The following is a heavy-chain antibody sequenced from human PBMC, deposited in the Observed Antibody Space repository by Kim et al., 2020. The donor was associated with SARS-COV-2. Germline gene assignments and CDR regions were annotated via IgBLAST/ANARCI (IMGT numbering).Heavy chain of an antibody. CDR3: ARGNYGSGSSYFTSNWFDP. V-gene: IGHV1-46*03. Sequence: ASVKVSCKASGYTFTNYYLHWVRQAPGQGLEWMGIINPSGGSTNYAQKFQGRVTMTRGTSTSTVYMELSSLKSEDTAVYYCARGNYGSGSSYFTSNWFDPWGQGTLVTVSS. CDR1: GYTFTNYY. D-gene: IGHD3-10*01. CDR2: INPSGGST. J-gene: IGHJ5*02.